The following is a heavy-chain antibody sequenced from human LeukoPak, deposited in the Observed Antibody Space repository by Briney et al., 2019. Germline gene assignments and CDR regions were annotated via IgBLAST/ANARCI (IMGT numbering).Heavy chain of an antibody. J-gene: IGHJ5*02. Sequence: SETLSLTCTVSGGSISSSSYYWGWIRQPPGKGLEWIGSIYYSGSTYYNPSLKSRVTISVDTSKNQFSLKLSSVTAADTAVYYCARENTIFGVVTYNWFDPWGQGTLVTVSS. CDR1: GGSISSSSYY. D-gene: IGHD3-3*01. V-gene: IGHV4-39*02. CDR3: ARENTIFGVVTYNWFDP. CDR2: IYYSGST.